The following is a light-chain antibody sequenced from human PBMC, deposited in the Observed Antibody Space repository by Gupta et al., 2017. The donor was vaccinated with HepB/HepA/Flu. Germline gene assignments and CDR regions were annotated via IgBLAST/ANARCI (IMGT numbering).Light chain of an antibody. J-gene: IGKJ2*04. V-gene: IGKV1-39*01. CDR3: QQSYSTPSS. CDR1: QSISNY. Sequence: DIQMTQSQSSLSASVGERVTITCRTSQSISNYLNWYQQKPGEAPNLLIYGASSLQSGVPSRFGGSGSGTDFTLTIGSLQPEDFATYYCQQSYSTPSSFGQGTRVDIK. CDR2: GAS.